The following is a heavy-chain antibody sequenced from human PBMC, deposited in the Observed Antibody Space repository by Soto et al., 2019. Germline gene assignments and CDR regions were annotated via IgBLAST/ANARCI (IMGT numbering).Heavy chain of an antibody. D-gene: IGHD6-19*01. Sequence: TLSLTCTVSGGSISSSSYYWGWIRQPPGKGLEWIGSIYYSGSTYYNPSLKSRVTISVDTSKNQFSLKLSSVTAADTAVYYCPYSSGWYVDYWGQGTLVTVSS. CDR1: GGSISSSSYY. CDR3: PYSSGWYVDY. J-gene: IGHJ4*02. CDR2: IYYSGST. V-gene: IGHV4-39*01.